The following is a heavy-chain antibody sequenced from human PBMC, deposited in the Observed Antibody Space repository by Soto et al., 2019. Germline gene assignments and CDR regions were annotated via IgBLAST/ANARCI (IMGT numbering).Heavy chain of an antibody. CDR3: ARDRPQLELRKTLNWFDP. Sequence: ASVKVSCKASGYTFTTYGVSWVRQAPGQGLEWMGGIIPNYGTANYAQKFQGRVTITADESTSTAYMELSSLRSEDTAVYYCARDRPQLELRKTLNWFDPWGQGTLVTVSS. CDR2: IIPNYGTA. CDR1: GYTFTTYG. J-gene: IGHJ5*02. V-gene: IGHV1-69*13. D-gene: IGHD1-7*01.